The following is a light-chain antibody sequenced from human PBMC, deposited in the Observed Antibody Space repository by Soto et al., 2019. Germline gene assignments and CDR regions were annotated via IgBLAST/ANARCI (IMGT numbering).Light chain of an antibody. CDR2: DVS. CDR1: QSIGDS. CDR3: QQYSSYWT. Sequence: DIQMTQSPSTLSASVGDGVTITCRASQSIGDSLAWYQQKPGKAPYLLISDVSSLERGVPSRFSGSGSGTEFTLTISSLQPDDFATYYCQQYSSYWTFAQGTKVDIK. J-gene: IGKJ1*01. V-gene: IGKV1-5*01.